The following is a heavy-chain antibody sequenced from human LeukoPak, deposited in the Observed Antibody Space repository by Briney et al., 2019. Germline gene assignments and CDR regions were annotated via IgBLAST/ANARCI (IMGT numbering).Heavy chain of an antibody. CDR3: AKGDSS. D-gene: IGHD3-22*01. CDR2: ISSSSTYI. CDR1: GFTFSSYS. V-gene: IGHV3-21*01. J-gene: IGHJ3*01. Sequence: GGSLRLSCAASGFTFSSYSMNWVRQAPGKGLQWVSSISSSSTYIYHADSVKGRFTVSRDNSKNTLYLQMNSLRTEDTAVYYCAKGDSSWGQGTMVTVSS.